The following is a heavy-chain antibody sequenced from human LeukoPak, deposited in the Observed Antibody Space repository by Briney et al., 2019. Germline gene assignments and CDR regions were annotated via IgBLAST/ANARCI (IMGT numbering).Heavy chain of an antibody. J-gene: IGHJ3*02. CDR2: ISDYNGNT. D-gene: IGHD5-18*01. V-gene: IGHV1-18*01. Sequence: ASVKVSCKASGYTLTSYGISWVRQAPGQGLEWMGWISDYNGNTNYAQKLHGRVAMTTDTSTSTAYMELRSLRSDDTAVYYCAREYGYTMLDAFDIWGQGTMVTVSS. CDR1: GYTLTSYG. CDR3: AREYGYTMLDAFDI.